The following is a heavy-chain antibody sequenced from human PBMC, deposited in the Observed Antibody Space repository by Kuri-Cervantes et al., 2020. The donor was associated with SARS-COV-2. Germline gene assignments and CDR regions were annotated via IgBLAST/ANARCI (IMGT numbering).Heavy chain of an antibody. CDR3: ARAYGDYVFREGLDS. Sequence: GESLKISCEVSGFLFSASATRWVRQGSGKGLEWVGRVRGKANNYATAYAASVKGRFTISRDDSKNMAYLQMNGLRVEDTALYYCARAYGDYVFREGLDSWGQGTLVTVSS. CDR1: GFLFSASA. V-gene: IGHV3-73*01. CDR2: VRGKANNYAT. J-gene: IGHJ4*02. D-gene: IGHD4-17*01.